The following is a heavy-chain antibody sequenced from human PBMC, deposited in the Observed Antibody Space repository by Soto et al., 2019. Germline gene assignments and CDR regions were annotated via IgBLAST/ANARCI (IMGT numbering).Heavy chain of an antibody. CDR1: GGTFSSYA. Sequence: QVQLVQSGAEVKKPGSSVKVSCKASGGTFSSYAISWVRQAPGQGLEWMGGIIPIFGTTNYAQRFQGRVTITADEFTSTAYMELSSLRAEETAVYYCARGAGSGSFYEYYWGQGTLVTVSS. V-gene: IGHV1-69*12. CDR2: IIPIFGTT. CDR3: ARGAGSGSFYEYY. D-gene: IGHD3-22*01. J-gene: IGHJ4*02.